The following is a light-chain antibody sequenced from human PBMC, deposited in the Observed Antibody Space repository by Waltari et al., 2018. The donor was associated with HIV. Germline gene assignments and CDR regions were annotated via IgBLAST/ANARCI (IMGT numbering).Light chain of an antibody. CDR2: DTS. J-gene: IGLJ3*02. V-gene: IGLV2-14*01. CDR1: SNATVSYKS. CDR3: TSFVSGGALV. Sequence: QSALTQPASVSGSLGQSVTISCIASSNATVSYKSFSWYQHHSETAPKLVIYDTSTRPSGSPVRFSGSKSDNTAYLTISGLQVEDECDYYCTSFVSGGALVFGGGTRVTVL.